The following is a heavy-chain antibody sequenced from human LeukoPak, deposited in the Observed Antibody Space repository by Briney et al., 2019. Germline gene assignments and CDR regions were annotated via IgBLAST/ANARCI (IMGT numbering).Heavy chain of an antibody. CDR1: GGSISSGSYY. J-gene: IGHJ5*02. CDR2: IYTSGST. D-gene: IGHD5-12*01. V-gene: IGHV4-61*02. Sequence: SQTLSLTCTVSGGSISSGSYYWSWIRQPAGKGLEWIGRIYTSGSTNYNPSLKSRVTISVDTSKDQFSLKLSSVAAADTAVYYCARERYSGYDLGWFDPWGQGTLVTVSS. CDR3: ARERYSGYDLGWFDP.